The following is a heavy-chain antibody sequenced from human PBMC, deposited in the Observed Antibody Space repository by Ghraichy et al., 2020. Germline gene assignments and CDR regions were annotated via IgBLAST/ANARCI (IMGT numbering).Heavy chain of an antibody. J-gene: IGHJ4*02. D-gene: IGHD3-3*01. V-gene: IGHV3-21*01. Sequence: GGSLRLSCAASGFTFSSYSMNWVRQAPGKGLEWVSYISSSSSYIYYADSVKGRCTISRDNAKNSLYLQMNSLRAEDTALYYCSREAAYDFWSGWDYWGQGTLVTVSS. CDR1: GFTFSSYS. CDR3: SREAAYDFWSGWDY. CDR2: ISSSSSYI.